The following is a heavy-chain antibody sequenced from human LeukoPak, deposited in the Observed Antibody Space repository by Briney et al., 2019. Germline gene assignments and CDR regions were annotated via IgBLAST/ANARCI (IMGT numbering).Heavy chain of an antibody. D-gene: IGHD3-22*01. CDR3: ARVNYDSSGYRSRVDY. CDR2: IYYSGST. Sequence: SETLSLTCTVSGGSISSSSYHWGWIRQPPGKGLEWIGSIYYSGSTYYNPSLKSRVTISVDTSKNQFSLKLSSVTAADTAVYYCARVNYDSSGYRSRVDYWGQGTLVTVSS. J-gene: IGHJ4*02. V-gene: IGHV4-39*07. CDR1: GGSISSSSYH.